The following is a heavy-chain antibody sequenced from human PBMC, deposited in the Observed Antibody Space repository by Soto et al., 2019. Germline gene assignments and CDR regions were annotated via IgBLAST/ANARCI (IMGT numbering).Heavy chain of an antibody. Sequence: GASVKVSCKASGGTFSSYAISWVRQAPGQGLEWMGGIIPIFGTANYAQKFQGRVTITADESTSTAYMELSSLRSEDTAVYYGARGRTLPDAFDIWGQGTMVTV. J-gene: IGHJ3*02. V-gene: IGHV1-69*13. CDR2: IIPIFGTA. D-gene: IGHD1-7*01. CDR1: GGTFSSYA. CDR3: ARGRTLPDAFDI.